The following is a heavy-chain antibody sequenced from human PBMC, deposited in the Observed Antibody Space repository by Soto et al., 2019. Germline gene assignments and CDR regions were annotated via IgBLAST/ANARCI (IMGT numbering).Heavy chain of an antibody. CDR3: ARAPLSRRFVELLPEGWFDP. CDR2: MNPNSGNT. J-gene: IGHJ5*02. CDR1: GYTFTSYD. Sequence: ASVKVSCKASGYTFTSYDINWVRQATGQGLEWMGWMNPNSGNTGYAQKFQGRVTMTRNTSISTAYMELSSLRPEDTAVYYCARAPLSRRFVELLPEGWFDPWGQGTLVTVSS. V-gene: IGHV1-8*01. D-gene: IGHD3-10*01.